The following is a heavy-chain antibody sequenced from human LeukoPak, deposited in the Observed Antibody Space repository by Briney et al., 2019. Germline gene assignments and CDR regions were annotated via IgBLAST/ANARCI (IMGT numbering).Heavy chain of an antibody. CDR2: IYPGDSDT. CDR1: GYSFNTYW. D-gene: IGHD3-9*01. CDR3: ARLYYDILTGPLGGMDV. Sequence: GESLNISCKGSGYSFNTYWIGWVRQMPGKGLEWMGIIYPGDSDTRYSPSFQGQVTISADKSLSTAYLQWGSLKASDSAMHYWARLYYDILTGPLGGMDVWGQGTTVTVSS. V-gene: IGHV5-51*01. J-gene: IGHJ6*02.